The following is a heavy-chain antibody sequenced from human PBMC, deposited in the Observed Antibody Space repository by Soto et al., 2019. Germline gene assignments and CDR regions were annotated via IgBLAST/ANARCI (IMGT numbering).Heavy chain of an antibody. Sequence: GGSLRLSCAASGFTFSSYGMHWVRQAPGKGLEWVAVIWYDGSNKYYADSVKGRFTISRDNSKNTLYLQMNSLRAEDTAVYYCARDALVRGTYYFDYSGQGTLVTVPQ. CDR3: ARDALVRGTYYFDY. CDR2: IWYDGSNK. D-gene: IGHD6-13*01. CDR1: GFTFSSYG. J-gene: IGHJ4*02. V-gene: IGHV3-33*01.